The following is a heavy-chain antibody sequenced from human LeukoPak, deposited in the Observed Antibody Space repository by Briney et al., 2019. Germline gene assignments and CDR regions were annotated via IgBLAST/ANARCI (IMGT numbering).Heavy chain of an antibody. V-gene: IGHV4-38-2*02. Sequence: SETPSLTCTVSGYSISSGYYWGWIRQPPGKGLEWIGSIYHSGSTYYNPSLKSRVTISVDTSKNQFSLKLSSVTAADTAVYYCARGSYSSSWYGGHWGQGTLVTVSS. D-gene: IGHD6-13*01. CDR3: ARGSYSSSWYGGH. CDR2: IYHSGST. CDR1: GYSISSGYY. J-gene: IGHJ4*02.